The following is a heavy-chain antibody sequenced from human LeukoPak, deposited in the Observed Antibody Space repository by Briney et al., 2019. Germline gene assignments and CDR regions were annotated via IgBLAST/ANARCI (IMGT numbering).Heavy chain of an antibody. CDR2: ISGSSYTT. Sequence: GGTLRLSCAASGFTFSSSGMSWVRQTPGKGLEWVSLISGSSYTTYYADSVKGRFTISRDNSKNTLYLQMNSLRAEDTAVYYCANPTLLGPKDYWGQGTLVTVSS. CDR1: GFTFSSSG. V-gene: IGHV3-23*01. J-gene: IGHJ4*02. CDR3: ANPTLLGPKDY.